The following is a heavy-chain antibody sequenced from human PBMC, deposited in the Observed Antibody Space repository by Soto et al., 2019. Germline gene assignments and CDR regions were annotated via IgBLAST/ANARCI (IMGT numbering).Heavy chain of an antibody. J-gene: IGHJ6*02. V-gene: IGHV1-8*01. CDR1: GYTFTSYD. CDR2: MNPNSGNT. CDR3: ARGQDSSSWYYYYGMDV. D-gene: IGHD6-13*01. Sequence: ASVKVSCKASGYTFTSYDINWVRQATGQGLEWMGWMNPNSGNTGYAQKFQGRVTMTRNTSISTAYMELSSLRSEDTAVYYCARGQDSSSWYYYYGMDVWGQGTTVTVSS.